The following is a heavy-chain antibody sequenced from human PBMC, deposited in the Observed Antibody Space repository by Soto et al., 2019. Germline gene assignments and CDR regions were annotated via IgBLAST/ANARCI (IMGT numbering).Heavy chain of an antibody. D-gene: IGHD3-9*01. CDR3: AKVRQRFLDILTGATSFDS. J-gene: IGHJ4*02. CDR2: ISSDGDLR. V-gene: IGHV3-23*01. CDR1: GFTFNNFA. Sequence: EVHLLGSGGDLVKPGGSLRLSCEVSGFTFNNFAMSWVRQSPGKGLEWVSTISSDGDLRHYAESVKGRFTISRDNSKSPLFLQMNSLRAEDTALYFCAKVRQRFLDILTGATSFDSWGQGTLVTVSS.